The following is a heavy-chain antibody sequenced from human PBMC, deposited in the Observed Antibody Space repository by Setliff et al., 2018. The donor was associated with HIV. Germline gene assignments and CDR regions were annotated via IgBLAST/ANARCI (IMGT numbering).Heavy chain of an antibody. V-gene: IGHV4-39*01. CDR1: GDSIGTGTHY. CDR2: LHYGGSI. D-gene: IGHD3-3*01. CDR3: VRPSFGIGGGSMFDS. J-gene: IGHJ4*02. Sequence: PSETLSLTCNVSGDSIGTGTHYWAWIRQPPGKGLEWIASLHYGGSIFYNPSLKSRVSLSVGTSKRQFFLNLSSATTADTATYYCVRPSFGIGGGSMFDSWGQGIVVTVSS.